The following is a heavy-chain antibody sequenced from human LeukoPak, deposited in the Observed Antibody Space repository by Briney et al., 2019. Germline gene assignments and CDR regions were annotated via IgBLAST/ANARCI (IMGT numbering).Heavy chain of an antibody. V-gene: IGHV3-30*04. D-gene: IGHD3-10*01. J-gene: IGHJ4*02. Sequence: GGSLRLSCAASGFTFSSYAMHWVRQAPGKGLEWVAVISYDGSNKYYADSVKGRFTISRDNSKNTLYLQMNSLRAEDTAAYYCAREAYYYGSGAGFDYWGQGTLVTVSS. CDR2: ISYDGSNK. CDR1: GFTFSSYA. CDR3: AREAYYYGSGAGFDY.